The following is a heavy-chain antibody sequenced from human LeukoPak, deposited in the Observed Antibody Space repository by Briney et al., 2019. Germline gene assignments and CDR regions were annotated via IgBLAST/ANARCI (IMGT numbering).Heavy chain of an antibody. V-gene: IGHV3-23*01. CDR2: ISSSGSGGNT. J-gene: IGHJ4*02. CDR1: GVTLSSYA. D-gene: IGHD3-22*01. CDR3: AKGIDSTGYYPFDY. Sequence: GGSLRLSCAASGVTLSSYAMSWARQAPGKGLEWVSGISSSGSGGNTYYADSVKGRFTISRDSSKNTLFLHMNTLRAEDTAIYYCAKGIDSTGYYPFDYWGQGTLVTVSS.